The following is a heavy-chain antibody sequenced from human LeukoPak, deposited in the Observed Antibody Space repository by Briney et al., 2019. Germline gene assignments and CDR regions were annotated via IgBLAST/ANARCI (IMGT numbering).Heavy chain of an antibody. D-gene: IGHD2-8*01. Sequence: QSGGSLRLSCAASGFTFSSYSMNWVRQAAGKGLDWVAVISFKGSNKYYADSVKGRFTFSRDNSKNTLYVQMNSRRAEDTAVYYCAKDRGGYCASGVCSYFAYWGQGTLVTVSS. V-gene: IGHV3-30*18. CDR2: ISFKGSNK. CDR1: GFTFSSYS. J-gene: IGHJ4*02. CDR3: AKDRGGYCASGVCSYFAY.